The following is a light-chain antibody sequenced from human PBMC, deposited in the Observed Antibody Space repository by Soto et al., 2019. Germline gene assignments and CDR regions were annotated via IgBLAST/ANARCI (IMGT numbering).Light chain of an antibody. Sequence: DRVMTQSPATLSVSPGERATLSCRASQSISNSYLAWYQQKPGQAPRLLIYGASTRATGIPARFSGSGSGTDFTLTISSLQSEDFAVYYCQQYNNWPPWTFGQGTKVDIK. CDR3: QQYNNWPPWT. V-gene: IGKV3-15*01. CDR1: QSISNSY. CDR2: GAS. J-gene: IGKJ1*01.